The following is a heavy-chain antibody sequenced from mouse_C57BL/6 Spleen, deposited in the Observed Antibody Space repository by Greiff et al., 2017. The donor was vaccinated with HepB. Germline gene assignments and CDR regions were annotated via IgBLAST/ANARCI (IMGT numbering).Heavy chain of an antibody. J-gene: IGHJ1*03. CDR3: AREAMVTTRYFDV. CDR2: ISDGGSYT. Sequence: EVMLVESGGGLVKPGGSLKLSCAASGFTFSSYAMSWVRQTPEKRLEWVATISDGGSYTYYPDNVKGRFTISRDNAKNNLYLQMSHLKSEDTAMYYCAREAMVTTRYFDVWGTGTTVTVSS. V-gene: IGHV5-4*01. CDR1: GFTFSSYA. D-gene: IGHD2-2*01.